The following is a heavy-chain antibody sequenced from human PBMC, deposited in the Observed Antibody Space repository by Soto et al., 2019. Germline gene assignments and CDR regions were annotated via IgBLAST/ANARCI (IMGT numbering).Heavy chain of an antibody. CDR1: GFTFSSYW. CDR2: IKQDGSEK. J-gene: IGHJ6*03. CDR3: AREYCSSTSCYGGYYYYYYYMDV. V-gene: IGHV3-7*01. D-gene: IGHD2-2*01. Sequence: GGSLRLSCAASGFTFSSYWMSWVRQAPGKGLEWVANIKQDGSEKYYVDSVKGRFTISRDNAKNSLYLQMNSLRAEDTAVYYCAREYCSSTSCYGGYYYYYYYMDVWGKGTTVTVSS.